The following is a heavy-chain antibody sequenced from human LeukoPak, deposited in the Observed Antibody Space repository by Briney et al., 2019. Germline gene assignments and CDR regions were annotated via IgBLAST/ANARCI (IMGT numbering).Heavy chain of an antibody. Sequence: GGSLRLSCEASGFTFSTFAMIWVRQPPGKGLEWVSSIFPSGGEIHYADSVRGRFTISRDNSESTLSLQMNSLRAEDTAIYYCATYRQVLLPFESWGQGTLVTVSS. CDR1: GFTFSTFA. CDR3: ATYRQVLLPFES. J-gene: IGHJ4*02. CDR2: IFPSGGEI. D-gene: IGHD2/OR15-2a*01. V-gene: IGHV3-23*01.